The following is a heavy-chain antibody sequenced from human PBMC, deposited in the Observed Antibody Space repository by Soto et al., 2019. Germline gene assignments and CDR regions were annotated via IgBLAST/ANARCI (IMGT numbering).Heavy chain of an antibody. CDR2: VIAICCTA. J-gene: IGHJ6*02. V-gene: IGHV1-69*06. D-gene: IGHD3-3*01. CDR3: SSPTREWLPPARDYYYGMDV. Sequence: QVQLVQSGAEVKKPGSSVKVSCKDSGGTFSSYAISWVRQAPGQGLEWMGGVIAICCTANYAQKFQGRVTITADKSMRTADMELSSLRSEDTAVYSFSSPTREWLPPARDYYYGMDVWGQGTTVTVSS. CDR1: GGTFSSYA.